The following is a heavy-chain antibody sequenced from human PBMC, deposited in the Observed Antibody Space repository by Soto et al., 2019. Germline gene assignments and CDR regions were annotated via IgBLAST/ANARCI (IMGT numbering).Heavy chain of an antibody. J-gene: IGHJ4*01. D-gene: IGHD5-12*01. CDR3: ARGRWLRTSFDY. V-gene: IGHV4-34*01. Sequence: PPGKGLEWIGEINHSGSTHSNPSLKSRVTISVDTSKNQFSLNLYSVPAADTAVYYCARGRWLRTSFDYWRHRTLVTVSS. CDR2: INHSGST.